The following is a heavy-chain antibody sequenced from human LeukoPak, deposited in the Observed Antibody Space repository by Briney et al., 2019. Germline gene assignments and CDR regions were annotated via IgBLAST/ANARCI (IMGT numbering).Heavy chain of an antibody. CDR2: IYYSGST. V-gene: IGHV4-59*01. D-gene: IGHD5-12*01. J-gene: IGHJ5*02. CDR1: GGSFSGYY. Sequence: PSETLSLTCAVYGGSFSGYYWSWIRQPPGKGLEWIGYIYYSGSTNYNPSLKSRVTMSVDTSKNQFSLKLSSVTAADTAVYYCARGQWRRLTNWFDPWGQGTLVTVSS. CDR3: ARGQWRRLTNWFDP.